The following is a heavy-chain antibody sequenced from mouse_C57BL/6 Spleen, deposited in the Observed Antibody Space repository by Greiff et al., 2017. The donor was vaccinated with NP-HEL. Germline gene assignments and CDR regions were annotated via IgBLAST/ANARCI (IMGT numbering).Heavy chain of an antibody. D-gene: IGHD2-3*01. CDR2: LYPRSGNT. CDR1: GYTFTSYG. V-gene: IGHV1-81*01. J-gene: IGHJ3*01. CDR3: ASVYDGSTTGFAY. Sequence: QVQLQQSGAELARPGASVKLSCKASGYTFTSYGISWVKQRTGQGLEWIGELYPRSGNTYYNEKFKGKATLTADKSSSTAYMELRSLTSEDSAVYFWASVYDGSTTGFAYWGQGTLVTVSA.